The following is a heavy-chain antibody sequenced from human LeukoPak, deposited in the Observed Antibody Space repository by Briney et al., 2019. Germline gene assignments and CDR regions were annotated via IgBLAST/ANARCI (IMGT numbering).Heavy chain of an antibody. CDR1: GFTFSSYG. V-gene: IGHV3-23*01. D-gene: IGHD3-10*01. CDR3: AKVSFDRGSGSYYPLHDY. Sequence: PGGTLRLSCAASGFTFSSYGMSWVRQAPGKGLEWVSAISGSGGSTYYADSVKGRFTISRDNSKNTLYLQMNSLRAEDTAVYYCAKVSFDRGSGSYYPLHDYWGQGTLVTVSS. CDR2: ISGSGGST. J-gene: IGHJ4*02.